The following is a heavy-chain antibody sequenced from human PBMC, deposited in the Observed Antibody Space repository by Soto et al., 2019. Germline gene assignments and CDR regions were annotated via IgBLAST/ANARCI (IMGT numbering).Heavy chain of an antibody. Sequence: PRLSCAASGFTFSNAWMSWVRQAPGKGLEWVGRIKSKTDGGTTDYAAPVKGRFTISRDDSKNTLYLQMNSLKTEDTAVYYCTTTGALTEIGWDAFDIWGQGTMVTVSS. CDR3: TTTGALTEIGWDAFDI. D-gene: IGHD7-27*01. J-gene: IGHJ3*02. V-gene: IGHV3-15*01. CDR1: GFTFSNAW. CDR2: IKSKTDGGTT.